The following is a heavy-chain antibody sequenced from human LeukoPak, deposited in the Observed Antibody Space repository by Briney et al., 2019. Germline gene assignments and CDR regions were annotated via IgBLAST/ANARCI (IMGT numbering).Heavy chain of an antibody. V-gene: IGHV3-23*01. J-gene: IGHJ4*02. CDR3: AKALQQLVPLGY. D-gene: IGHD6-13*01. CDR2: ISGSGGST. Sequence: GGSLRLSCAASGFTFSSYAMSWVRQAPGKGLEWVSAISGSGGSTYYADSARGRFTISRDNSKNTLYLQMNSLRAEDTAVYYCAKALQQLVPLGYWGQGTLVTVSS. CDR1: GFTFSSYA.